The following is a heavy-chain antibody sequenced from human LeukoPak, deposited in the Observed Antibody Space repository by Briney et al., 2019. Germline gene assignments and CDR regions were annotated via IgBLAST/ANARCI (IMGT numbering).Heavy chain of an antibody. CDR1: GFTLSSYA. CDR2: TRNKANSYTT. J-gene: IGHJ6*03. V-gene: IGHV3-72*01. Sequence: GGSLRLSCAASGFTLSSYAMSWVRQAPGKGLEWVGRTRNKANSYTTEYAASVKGRFTISRDDSKNALYLQMNSLKTEDTAVYYCTTDSNWNYLVYYYMDVWGKGTTVTVSS. D-gene: IGHD1-7*01. CDR3: TTDSNWNYLVYYYMDV.